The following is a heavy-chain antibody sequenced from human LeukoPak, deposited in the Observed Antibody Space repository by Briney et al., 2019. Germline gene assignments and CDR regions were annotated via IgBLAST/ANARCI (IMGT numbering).Heavy chain of an antibody. J-gene: IGHJ4*02. V-gene: IGHV3-30*02. CDR2: IRYDGGNK. CDR3: ARDDPSMIAALHY. CDR1: GFTFSSYG. Sequence: PGGSLRLSCAASGFTFSSYGMHWVRQAPGKGLEWVAFIRYDGGNKYHADSVKGRFTISRDNSKKTLSLQMNSLRAEDTAVYYCARDDPSMIAALHYWGQGTLVTVSS. D-gene: IGHD6-6*01.